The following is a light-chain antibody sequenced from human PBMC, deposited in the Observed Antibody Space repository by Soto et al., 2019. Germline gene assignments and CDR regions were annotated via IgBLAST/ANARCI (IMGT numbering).Light chain of an antibody. CDR3: QQYYSTLPT. J-gene: IGKJ4*01. Sequence: DIVMTQSPDSLAVSLGERATINCKSSQSVLYSSNNKNYLAWFQQKPGQPPKLLIYLASTRESGVPDRFSGSGSRTDFTLTISSLQAEDVAVYYCQQYYSTLPTFGGGTKVEIK. V-gene: IGKV4-1*01. CDR2: LAS. CDR1: QSVLYSSNNKNY.